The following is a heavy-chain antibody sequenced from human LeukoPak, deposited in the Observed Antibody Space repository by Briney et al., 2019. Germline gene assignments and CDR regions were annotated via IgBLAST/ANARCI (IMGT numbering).Heavy chain of an antibody. V-gene: IGHV3-30-3*01. J-gene: IGHJ5*02. CDR2: ISYDGSNK. Sequence: GGSLRLSCAASGFTFSSHAMHWVRQAPGKGLEWVAVISYDGSNKYYADSVKGRFSISRDNSKNTLYLQMNSLRAEDTAVYYCARVKQQLVTTNLNWFDPWGQGTLVTVSS. D-gene: IGHD6-13*01. CDR3: ARVKQQLVTTNLNWFDP. CDR1: GFTFSSHA.